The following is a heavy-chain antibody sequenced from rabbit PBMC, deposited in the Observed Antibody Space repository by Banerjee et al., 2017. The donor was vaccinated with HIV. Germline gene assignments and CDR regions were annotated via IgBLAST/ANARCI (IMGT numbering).Heavy chain of an antibody. CDR1: GFSFSSRYW. Sequence: QEQLVESGGALVKPEGSLTLTCTASGFSFSSRYWMYWVRQTPGKGLEWIACIYGGSSGKIYYASWAKGRFTISKTSSTTVTLQMTSLTAADTATYFCARDLAGVIGWNFNLWGPGTLVTVS. J-gene: IGHJ4*01. D-gene: IGHD4-1*01. CDR3: ARDLAGVIGWNFNL. CDR2: IYGGSSGKI. V-gene: IGHV1S45*01.